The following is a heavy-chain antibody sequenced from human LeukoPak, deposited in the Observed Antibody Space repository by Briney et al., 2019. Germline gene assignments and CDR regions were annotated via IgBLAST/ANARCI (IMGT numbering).Heavy chain of an antibody. V-gene: IGHV1-46*01. J-gene: IGHJ4*02. CDR2: INPSGDDP. Sequence: ASVKVSCKASGYTLTAYNLHWVRQAPGQGLEWLGMINPSGDDPKYAQKFQGRVTVTRDTSTRVVYMEMSSLTYRDTSGYYCATCSSGQWLLSYWGQGTLVTVSS. CDR1: GYTLTAYN. CDR3: ATCSSGQWLLSY. D-gene: IGHD3-22*01.